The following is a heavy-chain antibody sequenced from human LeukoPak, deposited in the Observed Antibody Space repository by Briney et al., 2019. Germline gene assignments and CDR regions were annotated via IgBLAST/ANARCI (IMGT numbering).Heavy chain of an antibody. CDR1: GGSISSGGYP. Sequence: SQTLSLTCAVSGGSISSGGYPWSWIRQPPGKGLEWIGYIYHSGSTYYNPSLKSRVTISVDRSKNQFSLKLSSVTAADTAVYYCARGRGPTYYYDSSGRDAFDIWGQGTMVTVSS. V-gene: IGHV4-30-2*01. CDR2: IYHSGST. D-gene: IGHD3-22*01. CDR3: ARGRGPTYYYDSSGRDAFDI. J-gene: IGHJ3*02.